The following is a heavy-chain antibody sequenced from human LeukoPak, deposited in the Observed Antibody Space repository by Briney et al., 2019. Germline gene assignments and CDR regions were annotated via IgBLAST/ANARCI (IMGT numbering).Heavy chain of an antibody. CDR2: INPNSGGT. J-gene: IGHJ5*02. V-gene: IGHV1-2*02. Sequence: GASVKVSCKASGYTFTGYYMHWVRQAPGQGLEWMGWINPNSGGTNYAQKFQGRVTMTRDTSISTAYMELSRLRSDDTAVYYCARVAPYYGGNSEYWFDPWGQGTPVTVSS. CDR3: ARVAPYYGGNSEYWFDP. CDR1: GYTFTGYY. D-gene: IGHD4-23*01.